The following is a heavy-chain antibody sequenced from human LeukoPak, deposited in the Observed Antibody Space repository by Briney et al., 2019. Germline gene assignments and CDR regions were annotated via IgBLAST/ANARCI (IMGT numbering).Heavy chain of an antibody. CDR2: INAGNGNT. CDR1: GYTFTSYA. CDR3: ARDLSWLVNWFDP. V-gene: IGHV1-3*03. D-gene: IGHD6-19*01. Sequence: ASVKVSCKASGYTFTSYAMHWVRQAPGQRLEWMGWINAGNGNTKYSQEFQGRVTITRDTSASTAYMELSRLRSEDTAVYYCARDLSWLVNWFDPWGQGTLVTVSS. J-gene: IGHJ5*02.